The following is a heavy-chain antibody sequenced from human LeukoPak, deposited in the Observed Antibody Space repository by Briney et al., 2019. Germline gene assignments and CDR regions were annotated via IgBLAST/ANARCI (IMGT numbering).Heavy chain of an antibody. V-gene: IGHV4-59*01. J-gene: IGHJ4*02. CDR3: ARWSPSYYDL. CDR1: GGSISSYY. Sequence: KPSETLSLTCTVSGGSISSYYWNWIRQPPGKGLEWIGYIYYSGSTNYNPSLRSRVTISVDTAKNQFSLKLSSVTAADTAVYYCARWSPSYYDLWGQGTLVTVSS. CDR2: IYYSGST.